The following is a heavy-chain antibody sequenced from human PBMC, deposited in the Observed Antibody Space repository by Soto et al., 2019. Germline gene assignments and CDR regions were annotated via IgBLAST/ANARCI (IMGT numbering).Heavy chain of an antibody. V-gene: IGHV4-38-2*01. CDR2: IYHGGST. CDR1: GYSISSGYY. Sequence: PSETLSLTWAVSGYSISSGYYWGFLRQPPGKGLECIGSIYHGGSTYYNPSLNSRVTLSIDMTNNHVSLIPNSVTAADTAVYYCARVGPWVPYYYDSSPYTFENWFDPWGQGTLVTVSS. J-gene: IGHJ5*02. CDR3: ARVGPWVPYYYDSSPYTFENWFDP. D-gene: IGHD3-22*01.